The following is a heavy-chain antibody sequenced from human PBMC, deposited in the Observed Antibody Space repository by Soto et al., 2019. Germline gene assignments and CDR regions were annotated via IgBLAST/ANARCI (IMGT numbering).Heavy chain of an antibody. CDR2: INYSGRT. Sequence: QVLLQESAPGLVKASETLSLTCSVSGDSSTTYYWGWIRQPPGKGLEWIGYINYSGRTKHNPSLQSRLTISVDTSKNHFSLKLSSVTAADTAVYYCARSFCADAVSCNWFDPWGQGTLVTVSS. J-gene: IGHJ5*02. D-gene: IGHD2-21*01. V-gene: IGHV4-59*01. CDR1: GDSSTTYY. CDR3: ARSFCADAVSCNWFDP.